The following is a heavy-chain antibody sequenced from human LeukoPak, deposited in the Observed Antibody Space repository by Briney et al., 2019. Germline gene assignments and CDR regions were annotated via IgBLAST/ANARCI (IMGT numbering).Heavy chain of an antibody. V-gene: IGHV1-3*01. J-gene: IGHJ4*02. D-gene: IGHD6-19*01. CDR2: INAGNGNT. CDR3: ARGPTIRFIGQWLVGDY. Sequence: ASVKVSCKASGYTFTSYAMHWVRQAPGQRLEWMGWINAGNGNTKYSQKFQGRVTITRDTSASTAYMELSSLRSEDTAVYYCARGPTIRFIGQWLVGDYWGQGTLVTVSS. CDR1: GYTFTSYA.